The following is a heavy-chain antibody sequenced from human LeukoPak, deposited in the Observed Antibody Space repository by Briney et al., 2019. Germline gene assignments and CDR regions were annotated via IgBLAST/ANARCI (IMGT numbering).Heavy chain of an antibody. CDR3: ARDISGATGVGAFDM. J-gene: IGHJ3*02. V-gene: IGHV3-11*04. CDR1: GFTFSDYY. CDR2: ITSGGSTI. Sequence: GGSLRLSCAASGFTFSDYYMSWIRQAPGQGLQWVSYITSGGSTIYGADSVKGRFTISRDNAKNSLYLQMNSLRAEDTAVYYCARDISGATGVGAFDMWGQGTMVTVSS. D-gene: IGHD1-26*01.